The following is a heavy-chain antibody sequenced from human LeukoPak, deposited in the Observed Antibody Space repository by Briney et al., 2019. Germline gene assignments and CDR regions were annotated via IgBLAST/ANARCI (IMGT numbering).Heavy chain of an antibody. CDR1: GGSMSSYY. Sequence: PSETLSLTCTVSGGSMSSYYWSWIRQPPGKGLEWIGYIYHSGTTHYNPSLKSRVTISVDKSKKQFSLKLNSVTAADTAVYYCARAPGVGGGPVAGTNWFDPWGQGTLVTVSS. CDR2: IYHSGTT. D-gene: IGHD6-19*01. J-gene: IGHJ5*02. CDR3: ARAPGVGGGPVAGTNWFDP. V-gene: IGHV4-59*01.